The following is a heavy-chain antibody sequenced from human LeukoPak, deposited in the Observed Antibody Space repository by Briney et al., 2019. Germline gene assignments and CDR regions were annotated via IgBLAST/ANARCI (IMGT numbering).Heavy chain of an antibody. CDR3: ARADCSGSTCYLRRSWYDP. D-gene: IGHD2-2*01. CDR1: GFTVSRFD. V-gene: IGHV3-21*01. CDR2: VSTSSRYI. J-gene: IGHJ5*02. Sequence: PGGSLRLSCAPSGFTVSRFDMNSVRQAPGKGLEWVSSVSTSSRYIYYRDSVKGRFTISRDDAKNSLYLQMNSLRVEDTAVYYCARADCSGSTCYLRRSWYDPWGQGTLVTVSS.